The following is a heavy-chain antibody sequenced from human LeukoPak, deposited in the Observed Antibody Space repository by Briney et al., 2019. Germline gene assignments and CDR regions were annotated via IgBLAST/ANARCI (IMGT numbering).Heavy chain of an antibody. V-gene: IGHV3-23*01. D-gene: IGHD1-14*01. CDR2: ISPNGDRT. CDR1: GIIFGSHG. CDR3: AREDRNRGAFDI. J-gene: IGHJ3*02. Sequence: GGSLRLSCAASGIIFGSHGMAWVRQAPGKGLEWVSSISPNGDRTFHADFVKGRFTISRDNSKNTLYLQMNSLRAEDTAVYYCAREDRNRGAFDIWGQGTMVTVSS.